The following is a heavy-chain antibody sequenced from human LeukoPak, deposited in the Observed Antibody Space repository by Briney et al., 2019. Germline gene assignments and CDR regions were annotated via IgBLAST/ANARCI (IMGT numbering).Heavy chain of an antibody. CDR2: IYHSGST. D-gene: IGHD5-12*01. CDR1: GYSISSGYY. CDR3: ARVGYSGWNLEY. V-gene: IGHV4-38-2*01. J-gene: IGHJ4*02. Sequence: SETLSLTCAVSGYSISSGYYWGWIRQPPGKGLEWIGSIYHSGSTYYNPSLKSRVTISVDTSKNQFSLKLSSVTAADTAVYYCARVGYSGWNLEYWGQGTLVTVSS.